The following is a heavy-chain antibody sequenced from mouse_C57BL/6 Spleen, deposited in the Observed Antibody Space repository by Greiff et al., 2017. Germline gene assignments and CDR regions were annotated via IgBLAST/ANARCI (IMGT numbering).Heavy chain of an antibody. CDR2: ISSGSSTI. V-gene: IGHV5-17*01. D-gene: IGHD1-1*01. J-gene: IGHJ3*01. CDR1: GFTFSDYG. CDR3: ARSGSNQFAY. Sequence: EVQLVESGGGLVKPGGSLKLSCAASGFTFSDYGMHWVRQAPEKGLEWVAYISSGSSTIYYADTVKGRFTISRDNAKNTLFLQMTSLRSEDTAMYYCARSGSNQFAYWGQGTLVTVSA.